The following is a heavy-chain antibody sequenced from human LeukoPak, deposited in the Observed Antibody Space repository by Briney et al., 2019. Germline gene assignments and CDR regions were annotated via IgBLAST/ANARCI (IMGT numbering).Heavy chain of an antibody. CDR1: GASIRSNSFY. D-gene: IGHD3-22*01. J-gene: IGHJ4*02. V-gene: IGHV4-39*01. Sequence: PSETLSLTCTVSGASIRSNSFYWGWIRQPPGKGLEWIGTIYYNGDTFYNPSLKSRVTMSVDTSASQFSLKLSSVTAADTAVYYCARGPLLPPYRYYYDSSGQGDYWGQGTLVTVSS. CDR2: IYYNGDT. CDR3: ARGPLLPPYRYYYDSSGQGDY.